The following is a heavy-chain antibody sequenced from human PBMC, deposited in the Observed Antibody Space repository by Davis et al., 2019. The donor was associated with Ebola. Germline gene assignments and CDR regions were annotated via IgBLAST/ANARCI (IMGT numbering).Heavy chain of an antibody. V-gene: IGHV5-51*01. Sequence: GESLKISCKGSGYSFTSYWIGWVRQMPGKGLEWMGIIYPGDSDTNYSPSFQGHVTISADKSISTAYLQWSSLKASDTAMYYCARHGVRYQLRSYMDVWGKGTTVTVSS. CDR1: GYSFTSYW. CDR2: IYPGDSDT. D-gene: IGHD2-2*01. J-gene: IGHJ6*03. CDR3: ARHGVRYQLRSYMDV.